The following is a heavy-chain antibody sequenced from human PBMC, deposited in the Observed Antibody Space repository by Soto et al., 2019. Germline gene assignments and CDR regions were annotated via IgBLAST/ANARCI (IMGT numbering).Heavy chain of an antibody. CDR3: ARRYFDYNYYYGMDV. Sequence: SLKISCKGSGYSFTSYWISWVRQMPGKGLEWMGRIDPSDSYTNYSPSFQGHVTISADKSISTAYLQWSSLKASDTAMYYCARRYFDYNYYYGMDVWGQGTTVTVSS. V-gene: IGHV5-10-1*01. CDR2: IDPSDSYT. J-gene: IGHJ6*02. CDR1: GYSFTSYW. D-gene: IGHD3-9*01.